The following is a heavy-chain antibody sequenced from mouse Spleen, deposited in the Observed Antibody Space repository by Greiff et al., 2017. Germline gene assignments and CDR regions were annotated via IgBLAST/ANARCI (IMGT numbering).Heavy chain of an antibody. V-gene: IGHV1-50*01. CDR1: GYTFTSYW. CDR3: ARRRQYGNYDYAMDY. CDR2: IDPSDSYT. J-gene: IGHJ4*01. Sequence: QVQLKQPGAELVKPGASVKLSCKASGYTFTSYWMQWVKQRPGQGLEWIGEIDPSDSYTNYNQKFKGKATLTVDTSSSTAYMQLSSLTSEDSAVYYCARRRQYGNYDYAMDYWGQGTSVTVSS. D-gene: IGHD2-10*02.